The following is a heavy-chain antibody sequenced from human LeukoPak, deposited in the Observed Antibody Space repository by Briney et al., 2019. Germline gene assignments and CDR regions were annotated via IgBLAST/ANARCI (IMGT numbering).Heavy chain of an antibody. J-gene: IGHJ6*02. CDR2: ISGDGGST. CDR1: GFTFDDYA. V-gene: IGHV3-43*02. Sequence: KTGRSLRLSCAASGFTFDDYAMHWVRQAPGKGLEWVSLISGDGGSTYYADSVKGRFTISRDNSKNSLYLQMNSLRTEDTALYYCAKDIPKYGSGSYHYYGMDVWGQGTTVTVSS. CDR3: AKDIPKYGSGSYHYYGMDV. D-gene: IGHD3-10*01.